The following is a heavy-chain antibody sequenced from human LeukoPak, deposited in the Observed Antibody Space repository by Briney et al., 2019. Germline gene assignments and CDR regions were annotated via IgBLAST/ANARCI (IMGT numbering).Heavy chain of an antibody. Sequence: PGGSLRLSCAASGFTFSEYTINWVRQAPGKGLEWVSSINSPSTNIYYADSLKGRFTLSRDNAKNSVYLQMNSLRAEDTAVYYCARDISYIGFDCWGQGTLVTVSS. V-gene: IGHV3-21*06. CDR1: GFTFSEYT. CDR3: ARDISYIGFDC. D-gene: IGHD3-10*01. J-gene: IGHJ5*01. CDR2: INSPSTNI.